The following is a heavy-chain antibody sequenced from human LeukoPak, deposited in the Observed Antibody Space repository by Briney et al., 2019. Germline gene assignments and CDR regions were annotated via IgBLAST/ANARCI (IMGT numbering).Heavy chain of an antibody. D-gene: IGHD2-2*01. Sequence: GGSLRLSCAASGFTFSSYSMNWVRQAPGKGLGWVSYISSSSSTIYYADSVKGRFTISRDNAKNSLYLQMNSLRAEDTAVYYCAREDIVVVPAATPAIDYWGQGTLVTVSS. CDR3: AREDIVVVPAATPAIDY. J-gene: IGHJ4*02. CDR2: ISSSSSTI. CDR1: GFTFSSYS. V-gene: IGHV3-48*04.